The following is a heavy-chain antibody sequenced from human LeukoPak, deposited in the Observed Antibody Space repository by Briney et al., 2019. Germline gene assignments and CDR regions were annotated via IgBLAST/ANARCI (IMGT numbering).Heavy chain of an antibody. CDR2: INHSGAT. CDR3: ARGEGTLAGRRWPYSFYYYVDV. V-gene: IGHV4-34*01. Sequence: SETLSLTCVVYGGSFSDYYWTWVRQHPGKGLEWIGEINHSGATKYNPSVKSRVTISIHTSNNQFSLKLNSVTAADTAVYYCARGEGTLAGRRWPYSFYYYVDVWGKGTTVTVSS. CDR1: GGSFSDYY. D-gene: IGHD6-19*01. J-gene: IGHJ6*03.